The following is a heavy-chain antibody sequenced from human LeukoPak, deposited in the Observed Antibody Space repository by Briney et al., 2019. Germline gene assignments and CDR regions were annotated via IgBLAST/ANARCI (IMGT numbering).Heavy chain of an antibody. J-gene: IGHJ1*01. CDR2: IRYDGSNK. Sequence: GGSLRLSCAASGFTFSSYGMHWVRQAPGKGLEWVAFIRYDGSNKYYADSVKSRFTISRDNSKNTLYLQMNSLRVEDTAMYYCAKDGGEYFQHWGQGTRVTVSS. CDR3: AKDGGEYFQH. V-gene: IGHV3-30*02. CDR1: GFTFSSYG. D-gene: IGHD3-16*01.